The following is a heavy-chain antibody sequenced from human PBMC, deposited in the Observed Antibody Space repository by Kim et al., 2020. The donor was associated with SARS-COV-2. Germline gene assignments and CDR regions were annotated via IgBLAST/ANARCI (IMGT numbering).Heavy chain of an antibody. V-gene: IGHV1-18*04. CDR1: GYTFTSFG. Sequence: ASVKVSCKASGYTFTSFGFSWVRQAPGQWLEWMGWVNSYNGNTRYAQKVQDRVTVTTDASTNTAYMELRSLRSDDTAVYYCVREGSSGWMSFWGQGTLVTVSS. D-gene: IGHD6-19*01. CDR3: VREGSSGWMSF. CDR2: VNSYNGNT. J-gene: IGHJ4*02.